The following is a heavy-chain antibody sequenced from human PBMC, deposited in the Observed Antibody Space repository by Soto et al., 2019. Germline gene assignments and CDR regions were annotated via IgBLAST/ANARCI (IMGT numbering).Heavy chain of an antibody. CDR3: ANPPTTNYYYYGMDV. J-gene: IGHJ6*02. CDR2: IIPILGIA. Sequence: ASVKVSCKASGGTFSSYTISWVRQAPGQGLEWMGRIIPILGIANYAQKFQGRFTISRDNSKNTLYLQMNSLRAEDTAVYYCANPPTTNYYYYGMDVWGQGTTVTVSS. CDR1: GGTFSSYT. D-gene: IGHD1-26*01. V-gene: IGHV1-69*02.